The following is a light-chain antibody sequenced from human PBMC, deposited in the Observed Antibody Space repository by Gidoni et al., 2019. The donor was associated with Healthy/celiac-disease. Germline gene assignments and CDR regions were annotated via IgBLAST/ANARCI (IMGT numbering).Light chain of an antibody. V-gene: IGLV1-40*01. Sequence: QSVLTQPPSVSGAPGPRVTISCTGSSSNIGAGYDVHWYQQLPGTAPKLLIYGTSNRPSGVPDRFSGSKSGTSASLAITGLQAEDEADYYCQSYDSSLSGVVFGGGTKLTVL. J-gene: IGLJ2*01. CDR2: GTS. CDR1: SSNIGAGYD. CDR3: QSYDSSLSGVV.